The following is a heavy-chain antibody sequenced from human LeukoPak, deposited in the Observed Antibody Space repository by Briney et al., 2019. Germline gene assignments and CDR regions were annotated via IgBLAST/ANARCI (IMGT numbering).Heavy chain of an antibody. D-gene: IGHD6-13*01. CDR3: ARRQNSSHRLYYYYGMDV. J-gene: IGHJ6*02. CDR2: INHSGST. V-gene: IGHV4-34*01. Sequence: SETLFLTCAVYGGSFSGYYWSWIRQPPGKGLEWIGEINHSGSTNYNPSLRSRVTISVDTSKNQFSLKLSSVTAADTAVYYCARRQNSSHRLYYYYGMDVWGQGTTVTVSS. CDR1: GGSFSGYY.